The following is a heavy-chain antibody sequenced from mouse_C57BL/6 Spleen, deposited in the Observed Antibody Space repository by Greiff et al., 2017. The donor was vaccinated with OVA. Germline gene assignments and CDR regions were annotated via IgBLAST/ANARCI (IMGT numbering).Heavy chain of an antibody. Sequence: QVQLQQPGAELVRPGSSVTLSCKASGYTFTSYWMHWVKQRPIQGLEWIGNIDPSDSETHYNQKFKDKATLTVDKSSSTAYMQLSSLTSEDSAVYYCAREGPAWFAYWGQGTLVTVSA. CDR1: GYTFTSYW. V-gene: IGHV1-52*01. CDR2: IDPSDSET. CDR3: AREGPAWFAY. J-gene: IGHJ3*01. D-gene: IGHD3-3*01.